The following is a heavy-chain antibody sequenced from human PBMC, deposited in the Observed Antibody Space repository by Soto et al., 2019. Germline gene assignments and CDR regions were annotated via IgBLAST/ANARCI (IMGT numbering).Heavy chain of an antibody. J-gene: IGHJ3*02. D-gene: IGHD5-12*01. Sequence: QVQLQESDAGLVKASQTLSLTCTVSGGSVSSGAYYWTWIRQRPGKGLEWIGYIYYSGSTYYSPSLKSRLSISLDKSKNHFSLRLSSVTAADTAMYYCARARLRAVYAFDIWGQGTMVTVSS. CDR2: IYYSGST. CDR3: ARARLRAVYAFDI. CDR1: GGSVSSGAYY. V-gene: IGHV4-31*03.